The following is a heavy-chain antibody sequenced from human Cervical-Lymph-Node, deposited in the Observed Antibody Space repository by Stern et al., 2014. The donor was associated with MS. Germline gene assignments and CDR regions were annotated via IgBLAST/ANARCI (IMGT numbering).Heavy chain of an antibody. J-gene: IGHJ4*02. CDR3: ARGRGGNYRYYFDY. Sequence: VQLVEYGGGLVKPGGSLRLSCAASGFTFSSYSMNWVRQAPGKGLAWVASISSGGSYIYYADSLKGRFTISRDNAKNSLYLQMNSLRAEDTAVYYCARGRGGNYRYYFDYWGQGTLVTVSS. D-gene: IGHD4-23*01. V-gene: IGHV3-21*01. CDR1: GFTFSSYS. CDR2: ISSGGSYI.